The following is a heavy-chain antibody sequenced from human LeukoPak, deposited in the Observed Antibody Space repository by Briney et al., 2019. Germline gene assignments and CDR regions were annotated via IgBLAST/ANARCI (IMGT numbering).Heavy chain of an antibody. CDR1: GYTFTSYD. D-gene: IGHD6-13*01. J-gene: IGHJ4*02. V-gene: IGHV1-8*01. CDR3: ASRRVGSSSPRSFDY. Sequence: ASVKVSCKSSGYTFTSYDINWVRQATGQGLEWMGWMNPNSGNTGYAQKFQGRVTMTRNTSISTAYMELSSLRSEDTAVYYCASRRVGSSSPRSFDYWGQGTLVTVSS. CDR2: MNPNSGNT.